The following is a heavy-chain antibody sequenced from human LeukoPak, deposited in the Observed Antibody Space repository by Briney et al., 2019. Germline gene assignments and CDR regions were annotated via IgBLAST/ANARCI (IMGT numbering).Heavy chain of an antibody. CDR3: ARANLLYCSSSTCLFDY. Sequence: GASVKVSCMASGYTFTDYYMHWVRQAPGQGLEGMGGINPNDGDTNYAQKFQGRVTMTRDTSISTAHMEVSRLRSDDTAVYYCARANLLYCSSSTCLFDYWGQGTLVTVSS. CDR2: INPNDGDT. CDR1: GYTFTDYY. D-gene: IGHD2-2*01. J-gene: IGHJ4*02. V-gene: IGHV1-2*02.